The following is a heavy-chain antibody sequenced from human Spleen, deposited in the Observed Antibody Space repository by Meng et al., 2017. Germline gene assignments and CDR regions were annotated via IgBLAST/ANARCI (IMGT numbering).Heavy chain of an antibody. CDR2: IDPKNGDT. D-gene: IGHD6-13*01. CDR1: GGTFNTYA. J-gene: IGHJ4*02. Sequence: ASVKVSCKASGGTFNTYAISWVRQAPGQGLEWMGRIDPKNGDTHYAQKFQGRVTMTGDTSISTAYMDLSGLRSDDTAVYYCARDEDISAAGKLFGDYWGQGTLVTVSS. CDR3: ARDEDISAAGKLFGDY. V-gene: IGHV1-2*06.